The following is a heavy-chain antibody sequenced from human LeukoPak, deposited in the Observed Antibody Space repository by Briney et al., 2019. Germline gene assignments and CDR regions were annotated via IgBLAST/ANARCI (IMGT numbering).Heavy chain of an antibody. Sequence: GGSLRLSCAASGFTFSSYSMNWVRQAPGKGLEWVSSISSSSSYIYYADSVKGRFTISRDNAKNSLYLQMNSLRADDTAVYYCAREPYYYDSGAYYFWFDPWGQGTLVTVSS. CDR2: ISSSSSYI. D-gene: IGHD3-22*01. J-gene: IGHJ5*02. V-gene: IGHV3-21*04. CDR3: AREPYYYDSGAYYFWFDP. CDR1: GFTFSSYS.